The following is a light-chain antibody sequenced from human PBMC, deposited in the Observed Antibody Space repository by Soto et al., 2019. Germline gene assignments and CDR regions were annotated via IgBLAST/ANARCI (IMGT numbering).Light chain of an antibody. CDR3: QQSYSTPYP. CDR2: AAS. J-gene: IGKJ2*01. V-gene: IGKV1-39*01. CDR1: QSISNY. Sequence: DIKMTQSPTSLSASVGDTVTITCRASQSISNYLNWYQQKPGKAPNLLIYAASNLQSGVPSNFSGSESGTDLTYPINSLQREDLAIYYCQQSYSTPYPFGQGTKVEIK.